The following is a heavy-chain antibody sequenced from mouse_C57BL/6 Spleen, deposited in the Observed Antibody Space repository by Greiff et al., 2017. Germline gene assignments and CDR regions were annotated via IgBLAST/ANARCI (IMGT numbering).Heavy chain of an antibody. J-gene: IGHJ1*03. Sequence: QVQLKESGAELVKPGASVKLSCKASGYTFTEYTIHWVKQRSGQGLEWIGWFYPGSGSLKYNEKFKDKATLTADKSSSTVYMELSRLTSEDSAVYFCARHGIITTVVADWYFDVWGTGTTVTVSS. CDR3: ARHGIITTVVADWYFDV. D-gene: IGHD1-1*01. V-gene: IGHV1-62-2*01. CDR2: FYPGSGSL. CDR1: GYTFTEYT.